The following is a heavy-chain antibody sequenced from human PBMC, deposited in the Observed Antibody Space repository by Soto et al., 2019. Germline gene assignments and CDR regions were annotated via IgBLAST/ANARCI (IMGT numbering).Heavy chain of an antibody. CDR1: GGIFRSYA. CDR2: SVPIFATT. V-gene: IGHV1-69*13. D-gene: IGHD1-26*01. CDR3: AKCSFTGSPTNWFDP. Sequence: SVKVSCKVSGGIFRSYAFTWVRQAPGQGPEWMGGSVPIFATTTYAQKFQGRVTLTADESTSTVYMELSSLKSEDTAVYYCAKCSFTGSPTNWFDPWGQGTLVTVSS. J-gene: IGHJ5*02.